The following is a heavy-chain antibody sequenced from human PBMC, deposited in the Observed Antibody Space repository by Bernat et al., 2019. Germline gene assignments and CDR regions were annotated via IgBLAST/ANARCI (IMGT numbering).Heavy chain of an antibody. CDR3: AREQSIAAYIDY. CDR2: IWYDGSNK. Sequence: QVQLVESGGGVVQPGRSLRLSCAASGFTFSSYGMHWVRQAPGKGLEWVAVIWYDGSNKYYADSVKGRFTISRDNSKNTLYLQMNSLRAEDMAVYYCAREQSIAAYIDYWGQGTLVTVSS. D-gene: IGHD6-6*01. V-gene: IGHV3-33*01. CDR1: GFTFSSYG. J-gene: IGHJ4*02.